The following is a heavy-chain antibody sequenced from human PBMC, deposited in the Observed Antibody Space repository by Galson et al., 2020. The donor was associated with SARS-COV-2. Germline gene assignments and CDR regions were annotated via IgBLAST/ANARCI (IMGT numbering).Heavy chain of an antibody. D-gene: IGHD6-13*01. CDR1: GGSISTYY. Sequence: SETLSLTCTVSGGSISTYYWSWIRQPPGKGLEWIGYIHYSGSTNYNPSLKSRVTISVDTSKNQFSLTLNSVTASDTAVYFCARGNAYKSGWYYLGFWGQGTLVTASS. V-gene: IGHV4-59*01. CDR3: ARGNAYKSGWYYLGF. CDR2: IHYSGST. J-gene: IGHJ4*02.